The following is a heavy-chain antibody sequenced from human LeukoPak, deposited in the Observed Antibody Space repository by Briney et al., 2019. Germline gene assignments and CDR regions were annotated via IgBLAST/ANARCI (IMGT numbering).Heavy chain of an antibody. D-gene: IGHD5-18*01. Sequence: PGGSLRLSCAASGFTLSSYSMNWVRQAPGKGLEWVSSISSSSSYIYYADSVKGRFAISRDNAKNSLYLQMNSLRAEGTAVYYCAREEDSYGYALFDYWGQGTLVTVSS. V-gene: IGHV3-21*01. CDR2: ISSSSSYI. CDR1: GFTLSSYS. J-gene: IGHJ4*02. CDR3: AREEDSYGYALFDY.